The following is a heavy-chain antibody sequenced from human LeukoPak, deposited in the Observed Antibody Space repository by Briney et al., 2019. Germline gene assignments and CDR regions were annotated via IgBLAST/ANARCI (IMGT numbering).Heavy chain of an antibody. Sequence: GGSLRLSCAASGFTFSSYGMHWVRQAPGKGLEWVAVISYDGSNKYYADSVKGRFTISRDNAKNSLYLQMNSLRAEDTAVYYCAREGKLGYCSGGSCYYYYWGQGTLVTVSS. CDR3: AREGKLGYCSGGSCYYYY. CDR2: ISYDGSNK. J-gene: IGHJ4*02. V-gene: IGHV3-30*03. D-gene: IGHD2-15*01. CDR1: GFTFSSYG.